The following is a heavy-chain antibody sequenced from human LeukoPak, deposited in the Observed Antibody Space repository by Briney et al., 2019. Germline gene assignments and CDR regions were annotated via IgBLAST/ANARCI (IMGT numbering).Heavy chain of an antibody. D-gene: IGHD3-3*01. J-gene: IGHJ4*02. CDR3: ARDQDPTYYDFWSGYYGLDY. CDR2: ISGYNGNT. Sequence: ASVKVSCKASGYTFTGYYIHWVRQAPGQGLEWMGWISGYNGNTNYAQKFQGRVTMTTDTSTSTAYMELRSLRSDDTAVYYCARDQDPTYYDFWSGYYGLDYWGQGTLVTVSS. V-gene: IGHV1-18*04. CDR1: GYTFTGYY.